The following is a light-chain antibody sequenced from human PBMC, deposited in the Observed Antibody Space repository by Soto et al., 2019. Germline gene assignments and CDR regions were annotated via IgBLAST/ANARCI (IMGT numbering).Light chain of an antibody. CDR1: QSVSGSY. V-gene: IGKV3-20*01. J-gene: IGKJ1*01. CDR3: QQYGNSRT. Sequence: EIVLTQSPGTLSLSPGERATLSCRASQSVSGSYLAWYQQKPGQAPRLLIFGASSRATGIPDRFSGSGSGTDFTLTISRLEPEDFAIYYCQQYGNSRTFGQGTKVEIK. CDR2: GAS.